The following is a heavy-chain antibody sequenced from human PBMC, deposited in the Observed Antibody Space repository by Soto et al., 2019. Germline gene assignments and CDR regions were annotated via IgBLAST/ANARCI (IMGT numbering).Heavy chain of an antibody. D-gene: IGHD7-27*01. V-gene: IGHV4-61*01. CDR3: AREHSGYGMDV. J-gene: IGHJ6*02. CDR1: GGSVSSGRYY. CDR2: IYYTGST. Sequence: SETLSLTCTVSGGSVSSGRYYWSWIRQPPGKGLEWIGYIYYTGSTNYNPSLKSRVTISVDTSKNQFSLKLSSVTAADTAVYYCAREHSGYGMDVWGQGTTVTVSS.